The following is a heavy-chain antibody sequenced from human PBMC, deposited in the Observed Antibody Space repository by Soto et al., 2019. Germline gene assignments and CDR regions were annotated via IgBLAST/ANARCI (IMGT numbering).Heavy chain of an antibody. J-gene: IGHJ4*02. D-gene: IGHD1-1*01. CDR3: AKLYWNPRYFDY. Sequence: PVGSLRLSCAASGFTFSSVAMAWVRQAPGKGLEWVSSITDSGGSTDYADSVKGRFTISRDNSRNTLYLQMNSLRADDTAVYYCAKLYWNPRYFDYWGQRTRVTVSS. CDR2: ITDSGGST. V-gene: IGHV3-23*01. CDR1: GFTFSSVA.